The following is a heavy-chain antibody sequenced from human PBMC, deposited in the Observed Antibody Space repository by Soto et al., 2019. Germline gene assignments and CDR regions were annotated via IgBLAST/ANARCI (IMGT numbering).Heavy chain of an antibody. J-gene: IGHJ6*02. Sequence: GASVKVSCKASGGTFSSYAISRVRQAPGQGLEWMGGIIPIFGTGNYAQKFQDRVTITADESTSTAYMELSRLRFEDTAVYYCARGSKWSTAHYYGMDVWGQGTTVTVSS. V-gene: IGHV1-69*13. CDR2: IIPIFGTG. CDR3: ARGSKWSTAHYYGMDV. CDR1: GGTFSSYA. D-gene: IGHD2-15*01.